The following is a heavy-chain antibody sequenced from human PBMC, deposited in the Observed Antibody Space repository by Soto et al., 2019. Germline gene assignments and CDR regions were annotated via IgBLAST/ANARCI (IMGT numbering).Heavy chain of an antibody. Sequence: EVQLVESGGGLVQPGRSLRLSCAASGFTFDDYAMHWVRQAPGKGLEWVSGISWNSGSIGYADSVKGRFTISRDNAKNSLYLQMNSLRAEDTALYYCAKDGFVPAGISRTFYSMDVWGKGTTVTVSS. CDR3: AKDGFVPAGISRTFYSMDV. CDR1: GFTFDDYA. V-gene: IGHV3-9*01. CDR2: ISWNSGSI. D-gene: IGHD2-15*01. J-gene: IGHJ6*03.